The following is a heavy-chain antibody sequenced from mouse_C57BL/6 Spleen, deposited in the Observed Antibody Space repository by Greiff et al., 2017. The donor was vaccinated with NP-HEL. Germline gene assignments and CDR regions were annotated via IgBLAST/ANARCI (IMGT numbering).Heavy chain of an antibody. Sequence: DVKLVESGGVLVQPGGSMKLSCAASGFTFSDAWMDWVRQSPEKGLEWVAEIRNKANNHATYYAESVKGRFTISRDDSKSSVYLQMNSLRAEDTGIYYCTRPRTGTASYWYFDVWGTGTTVTVSS. V-gene: IGHV6-6*01. CDR3: TRPRTGTASYWYFDV. J-gene: IGHJ1*03. D-gene: IGHD3-3*01. CDR2: IRNKANNHAT. CDR1: GFTFSDAW.